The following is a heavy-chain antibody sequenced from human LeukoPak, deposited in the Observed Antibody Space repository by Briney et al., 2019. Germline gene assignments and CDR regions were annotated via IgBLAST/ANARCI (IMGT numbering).Heavy chain of an antibody. J-gene: IGHJ4*02. V-gene: IGHV4-61*01. Sequence: SETLSLTCTVSGGSVSSGSYYWRWIRQPPGKGLEWIGYIYYSGSTNYNPSLKSRVTISVDTSKNQFSLKLSSVTAADTAVYYCASQAVAEDYFDYWGQGTLVTVSS. CDR2: IYYSGST. D-gene: IGHD6-19*01. CDR3: ASQAVAEDYFDY. CDR1: GGSVSSGSYY.